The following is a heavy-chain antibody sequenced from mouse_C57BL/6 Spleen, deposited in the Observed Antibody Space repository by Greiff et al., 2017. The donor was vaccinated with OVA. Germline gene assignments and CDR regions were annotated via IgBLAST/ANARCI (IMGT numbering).Heavy chain of an antibody. J-gene: IGHJ3*01. CDR1: GYTFTDYN. D-gene: IGHD4-1*01. CDR3: ARREWDGRFAY. Sequence: EVQLQQSGPELVKPGASVKIPCKASGYTFTDYNMDWVKQSHGKSLEWIGDINPNNGGTIYNQKFKGKATLTVDKSSSTAYMELRSLTSEDTAVYYCARREWDGRFAYWGQGTLVTVSA. CDR2: INPNNGGT. V-gene: IGHV1-18*01.